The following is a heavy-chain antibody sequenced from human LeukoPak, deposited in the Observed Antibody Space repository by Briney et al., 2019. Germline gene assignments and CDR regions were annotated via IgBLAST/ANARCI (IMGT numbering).Heavy chain of an antibody. J-gene: IGHJ4*02. CDR1: GGSISSSSYY. CDR2: IYYSGST. Sequence: SETLSLTCTVSGGSISSSSYYWGWIRQPPGKGLEWIGSIYYSGSTYYNPSLKSRVTISVDTSKNQFSLKLSSVTAADTAVYSCAKDRQPRPVWGSYHSPLDSWGQGTLVTVSS. V-gene: IGHV4-39*07. D-gene: IGHD3-16*02. CDR3: AKDRQPRPVWGSYHSPLDS.